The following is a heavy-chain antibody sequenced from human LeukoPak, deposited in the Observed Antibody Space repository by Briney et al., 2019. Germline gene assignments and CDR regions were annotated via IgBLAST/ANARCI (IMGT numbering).Heavy chain of an antibody. D-gene: IGHD6-19*01. CDR1: GYTLTELP. CDR2: FDPEDGET. CDR3: ATDLRAVAGPPLGY. V-gene: IGHV1-24*01. J-gene: IGHJ4*02. Sequence: ASVKVSCKVSGYTLTELPMHWVRQAPGKGLEWMGGFDPEDGETIYAQKFQGRVTMTEDTSTDTAYMELSSLRSEDTAVYYCATDLRAVAGPPLGYWGQGTLVTVSS.